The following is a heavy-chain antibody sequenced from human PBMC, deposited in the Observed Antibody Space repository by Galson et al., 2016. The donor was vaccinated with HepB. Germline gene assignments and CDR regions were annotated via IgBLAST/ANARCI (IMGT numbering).Heavy chain of an antibody. J-gene: IGHJ6*02. CDR3: AKDLGPYCSGGSCYGVDV. CDR2: ISYVGSNK. V-gene: IGHV3-30*18. Sequence: SLRLSCAASGFTFSTYGLHWVRQAPGKGLEWVAVISYVGSNKYYADSVKGRFTISRDDSENTLYLQMNSLRPEDTAVYYCAKDLGPYCSGGSCYGVDVWGQGTTVTVSS. CDR1: GFTFSTYG. D-gene: IGHD2-15*01.